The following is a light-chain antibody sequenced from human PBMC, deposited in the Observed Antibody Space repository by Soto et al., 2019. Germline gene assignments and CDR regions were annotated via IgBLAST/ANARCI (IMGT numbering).Light chain of an antibody. CDR3: QQYDNLPLT. CDR2: DAS. Sequence: DVQMTQSPSSLSASVGDRVTITCQASRDITNYLNWYQQKPGKAPNLLIYDASNLETGVPSRFSGSGARTDFTFTINSLHAEYIAIYYWQQYDNLPLTFGGGTKVEIK. CDR1: RDITNY. V-gene: IGKV1-33*01. J-gene: IGKJ4*01.